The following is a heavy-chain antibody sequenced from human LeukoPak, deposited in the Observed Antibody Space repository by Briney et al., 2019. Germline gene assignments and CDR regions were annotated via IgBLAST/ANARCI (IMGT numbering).Heavy chain of an antibody. CDR3: AKVVNYT. D-gene: IGHD1-7*01. V-gene: IGHV3-30*18. J-gene: IGHJ5*02. Sequence: GGSLRLSCAASGFTFSNAWMSWVRQAPGKGLEWVAVISYDGSNKYYADSVKGRFTISRGNSKNTLYLQMNSLRAEDTAVYYCAKVVNYTWGQGTLVTVSS. CDR1: GFTFSNAW. CDR2: ISYDGSNK.